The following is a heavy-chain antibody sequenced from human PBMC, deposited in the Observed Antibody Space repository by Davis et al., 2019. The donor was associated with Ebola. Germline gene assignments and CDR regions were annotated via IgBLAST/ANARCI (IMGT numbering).Heavy chain of an antibody. CDR3: ATAVSGLWYFDL. Sequence: AASVKVSCKVSRYTLTELSMYWVRQAPGKGLEWMGGFDPEDGETIYAQKFQGRVTMTEDTSTDTAYMELSSLRSEDTAVYYCATAVSGLWYFDLWGRGTLVTVSS. J-gene: IGHJ2*01. CDR2: FDPEDGET. CDR1: RYTLTELS. V-gene: IGHV1-24*01. D-gene: IGHD6-25*01.